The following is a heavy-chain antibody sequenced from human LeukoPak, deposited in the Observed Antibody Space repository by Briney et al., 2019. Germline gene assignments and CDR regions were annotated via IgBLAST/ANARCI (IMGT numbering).Heavy chain of an antibody. J-gene: IGHJ4*02. V-gene: IGHV3-30*04. Sequence: GGSLRLSCAASGFTLSRYAMHWVRQAPGKGPEWVAVISYDGSIKYYADSVKGRFTISRDNSKNTVFLRLTSLRGEDTAVYYCARIGDQAYWEVPFDYWGQGTLVTVSS. CDR2: ISYDGSIK. D-gene: IGHD1-26*01. CDR3: ARIGDQAYWEVPFDY. CDR1: GFTLSRYA.